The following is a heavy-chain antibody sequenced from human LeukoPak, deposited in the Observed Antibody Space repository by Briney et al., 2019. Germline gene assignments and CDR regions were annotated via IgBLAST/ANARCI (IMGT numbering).Heavy chain of an antibody. CDR1: GGSISSYY. CDR2: IHYSGST. J-gene: IGHJ4*02. CDR3: ARETQGLDY. Sequence: SETLSLTCTVSGGSISSYYWSWIRQPPGKGLEWIGYIHYSGSTNYNPSLKSRVTISVDTSKNQFSLKLSSVTAADTAVYYCARETQGLDYWGQGTLVTVSS. V-gene: IGHV4-59*01.